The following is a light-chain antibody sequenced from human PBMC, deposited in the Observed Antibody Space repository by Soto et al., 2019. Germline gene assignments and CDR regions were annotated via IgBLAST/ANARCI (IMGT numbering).Light chain of an antibody. CDR3: QQYGSSQT. J-gene: IGKJ4*01. CDR1: QSVSSSY. CDR2: GAS. V-gene: IGKV3-20*01. Sequence: EIVLTQSPGTLSLSPGERATLSCRASQSVSSSYLAWYQQKPGQAPRLLIYGASSRATGIPDRFSGSGSVTDFTLTISRLEPEDFAVYYCQQYGSSQTFGGGTKVEIK.